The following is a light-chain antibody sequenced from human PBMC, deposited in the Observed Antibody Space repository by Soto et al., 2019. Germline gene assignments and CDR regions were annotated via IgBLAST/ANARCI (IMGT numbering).Light chain of an antibody. Sequence: QSVLTQPPSVSGAPGQRVTISCTGSSYNIGAGYDVHWYQQLPGTAPKLLIYGNSNRPSGVPDRFSGFKSVTSASLAITGNQAEDEADYYCFSCASSLSVQVFGGGTKLTVL. J-gene: IGLJ2*01. CDR1: SYNIGAGYD. CDR2: GNS. CDR3: FSCASSLSVQV. V-gene: IGLV1-40*01.